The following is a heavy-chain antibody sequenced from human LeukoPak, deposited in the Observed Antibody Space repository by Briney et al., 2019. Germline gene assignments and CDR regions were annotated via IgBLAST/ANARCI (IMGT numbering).Heavy chain of an antibody. Sequence: ASVKVSCKASGYTFTGYYMHWVRQAPGQGLEWMRWMNPNSGGTNYAQKFQGWVTMTRDTSISTAYMELSRLRSDDTAVYYCARSTGIAVAIDYWGQGTLVTVSS. D-gene: IGHD1-14*01. CDR2: MNPNSGGT. CDR3: ARSTGIAVAIDY. CDR1: GYTFTGYY. J-gene: IGHJ4*02. V-gene: IGHV1-2*04.